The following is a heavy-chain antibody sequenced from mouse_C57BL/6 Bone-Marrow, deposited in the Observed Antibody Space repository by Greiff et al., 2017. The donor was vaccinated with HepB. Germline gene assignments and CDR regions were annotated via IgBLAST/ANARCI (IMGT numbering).Heavy chain of an antibody. V-gene: IGHV1-55*01. CDR1: GYTFTSYW. CDR2: IYPGSGST. CDR3: ARSRMGDYDDGGYFDY. Sequence: QVQLQQPGAELVKPGASVKMSCKASGYTFTSYWITWVKQRPGQGLEWIGDIYPGSGSTNYNEKFKSKATLTVDTSSSTAYMQLSSLTSEDSAVYYGARSRMGDYDDGGYFDYWGQGTTLTVSS. J-gene: IGHJ2*01. D-gene: IGHD2-4*01.